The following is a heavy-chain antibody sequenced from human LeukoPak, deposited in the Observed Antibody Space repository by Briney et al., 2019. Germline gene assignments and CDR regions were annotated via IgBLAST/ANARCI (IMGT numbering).Heavy chain of an antibody. J-gene: IGHJ4*02. CDR1: GFTFGDYA. CDR3: TRDANFRGYSYGYDY. D-gene: IGHD5-18*01. Sequence: GGSLRLSCTASGFTFGDYAMSWVRQAPGKGLEWVGFIRSKACGGTTEYTASVKGRFTISRDDSKSIAYLQMNSLKTEDTAVYYCTRDANFRGYSYGYDYWGQGTLVTVSS. CDR2: IRSKACGGTT. V-gene: IGHV3-49*04.